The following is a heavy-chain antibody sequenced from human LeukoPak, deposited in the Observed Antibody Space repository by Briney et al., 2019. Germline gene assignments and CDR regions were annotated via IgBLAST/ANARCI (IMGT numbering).Heavy chain of an antibody. D-gene: IGHD3-22*01. CDR3: ARVSSGYSFGDGFDI. Sequence: GGSLRLSCAASGFTVSSNEMSWVRQAPGKGLEWVSSMSGRSTDYADSRKGRFTISRDNSKNTLHLQMNSLRAEDTAVYYCARVSSGYSFGDGFDIWGQGTMVTVSS. V-gene: IGHV3-38-3*01. CDR2: MSGRST. CDR1: GFTVSSNE. J-gene: IGHJ3*02.